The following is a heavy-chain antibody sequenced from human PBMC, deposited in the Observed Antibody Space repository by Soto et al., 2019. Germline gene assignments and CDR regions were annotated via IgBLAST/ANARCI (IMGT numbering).Heavy chain of an antibody. CDR3: ARVKNYDFWSGYYPYYYYYGMDV. CDR1: GGSFSGYD. D-gene: IGHD3-3*01. V-gene: IGHV4-34*01. CDR2: INHSGST. J-gene: IGHJ6*02. Sequence: PSETLSLTCAVWGGSFSGYDWSWVRQGPRKGLVWIGEINHSGSTNYNPSLKSRVTISVDTSKNQVSLKLSSVTAADTAVYYCARVKNYDFWSGYYPYYYYYGMDVWGQGTTVT.